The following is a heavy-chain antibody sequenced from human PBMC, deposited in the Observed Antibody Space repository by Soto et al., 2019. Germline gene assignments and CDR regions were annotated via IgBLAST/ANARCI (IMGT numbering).Heavy chain of an antibody. Sequence: GGSLRLSCSASGFTFSSYAMHWVRQAPGKGLEYVSAISSNGGSTYYADSVKGRFTISRDNSKNTLYLQMSSLRAEDTAVYYCVKDLVARGIASVGYYFDYWGQGTLVTVSS. CDR3: VKDLVARGIASVGYYFDY. CDR2: ISSNGGST. J-gene: IGHJ4*02. CDR1: GFTFSSYA. D-gene: IGHD6-13*01. V-gene: IGHV3-64D*08.